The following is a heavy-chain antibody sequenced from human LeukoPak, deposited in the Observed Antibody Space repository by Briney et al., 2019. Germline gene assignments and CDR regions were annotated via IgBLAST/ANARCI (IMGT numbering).Heavy chain of an antibody. CDR1: GYTVTELS. D-gene: IGHD2-2*01. CDR2: FDPEDGET. CDR3: ATGPIVPAAMEGPQAYYYGMDV. J-gene: IGHJ6*02. Sequence: ASVKVSCKVSGYTVTELSMHWVRQAPGKGLEWIGGFDPEDGETIYAQKFQGRVTMTEDTSTDTAYMELSSLRSEDTAVYYCATGPIVPAAMEGPQAYYYGMDVWGQGTTVTVSS. V-gene: IGHV1-24*01.